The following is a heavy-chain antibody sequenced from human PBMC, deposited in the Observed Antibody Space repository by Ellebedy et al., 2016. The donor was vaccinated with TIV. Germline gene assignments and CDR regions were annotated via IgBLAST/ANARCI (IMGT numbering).Heavy chain of an antibody. CDR3: AKEETRLLTPGVDY. V-gene: IGHV3-30*18. J-gene: IGHJ4*02. CDR1: GFTFSSYG. D-gene: IGHD3-16*01. Sequence: GESLKISCAASGFTFSSYGIHWVRQAPGKGLEWVTIISYDGSNAFYADSVKGRFTVSRDNSKSTVSLQMNSLRADDTAVYYCAKEETRLLTPGVDYWGQGALVTVSS. CDR2: ISYDGSNA.